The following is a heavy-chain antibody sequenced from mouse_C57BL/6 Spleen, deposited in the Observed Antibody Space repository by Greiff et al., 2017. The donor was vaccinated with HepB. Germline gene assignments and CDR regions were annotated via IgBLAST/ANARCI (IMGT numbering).Heavy chain of an antibody. V-gene: IGHV1-80*01. D-gene: IGHD2-4*01. Sequence: QVQLQQSGAELVKPGASVKISCKASGYAFSSYWMNWVKQRPGKGLEWIGQIYPGDGDTNYNGKFKGKATLTADTSSSTAYMQLSSLTSEDSAVYFCARSWGDYGFDYWGQGTTLTVSS. CDR2: IYPGDGDT. CDR3: ARSWGDYGFDY. J-gene: IGHJ2*01. CDR1: GYAFSSYW.